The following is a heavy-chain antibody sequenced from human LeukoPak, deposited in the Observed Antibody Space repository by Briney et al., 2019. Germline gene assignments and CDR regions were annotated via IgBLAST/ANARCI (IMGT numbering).Heavy chain of an antibody. CDR1: GFTVSSNY. CDR3: ARVAERGGFGY. CDR2: IYYSGST. J-gene: IGHJ4*02. Sequence: GSLRLSCAASGFTVSSNYMSWVRQPPGKGLEWIGSIYYSGSTYYNPSLKSRVTISVDTSKNQFSLKVSSVTAADTAVYYCARVAERGGFGYWGQGTLVTVSS. V-gene: IGHV4-39*07. D-gene: IGHD2-15*01.